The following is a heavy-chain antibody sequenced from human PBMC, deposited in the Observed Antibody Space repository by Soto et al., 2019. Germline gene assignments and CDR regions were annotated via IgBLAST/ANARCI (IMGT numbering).Heavy chain of an antibody. D-gene: IGHD6-13*01. V-gene: IGHV3-53*01. Sequence: PGGSLRLSCAASGFAVSSNYMSWVRQAPGKGLEWVSVIYSGGSTYYADSVKGRFTISRDNNKNTLYLQMNSLRAEDTAVYYCARTRYSSSLYRWFDPWGQGTLVTVSS. J-gene: IGHJ5*02. CDR1: GFAVSSNY. CDR2: IYSGGST. CDR3: ARTRYSSSLYRWFDP.